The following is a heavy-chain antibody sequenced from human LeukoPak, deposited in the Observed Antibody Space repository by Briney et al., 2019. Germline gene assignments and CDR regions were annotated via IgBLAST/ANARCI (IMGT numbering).Heavy chain of an antibody. CDR2: ISYDGSNK. CDR3: AGYYDILTGYDYFDY. J-gene: IGHJ4*02. Sequence: GGSLRLSCAASGFTFSSYAMHWVRQAPGKGLEWVAVISYDGSNKYYADSVKGRFTISRDNSKNTLYLQMNSLRAEDTAVYYCAGYYDILTGYDYFDYWGQGTLVTVSS. CDR1: GFTFSSYA. D-gene: IGHD3-9*01. V-gene: IGHV3-30-3*01.